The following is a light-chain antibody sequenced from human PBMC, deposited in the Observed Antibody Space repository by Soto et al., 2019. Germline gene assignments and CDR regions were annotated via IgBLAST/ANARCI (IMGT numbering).Light chain of an antibody. CDR2: GAS. CDR1: QSLSGN. Sequence: IVMTQSPATLSVSSGERATLSCRATQSLSGNLVWYQQKPGQAPRLLIYGASTRATGIPARFSGSGSGTEFTLTITSLQSEDFAVYYCQQYNYWPRTFGQGTKVEI. CDR3: QQYNYWPRT. J-gene: IGKJ1*01. V-gene: IGKV3-15*01.